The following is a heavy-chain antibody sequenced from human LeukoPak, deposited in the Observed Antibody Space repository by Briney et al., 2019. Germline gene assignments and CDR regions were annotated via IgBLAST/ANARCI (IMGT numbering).Heavy chain of an antibody. CDR1: GGSVSSGSYY. CDR2: IYTSGST. D-gene: IGHD1-26*01. J-gene: IGHJ4*02. CDR3: ATEELAGTTNLDY. Sequence: SETLSLTCTVSGGSVSSGSYYWSWIRQPAGKGLEWIGRIYTSGSTNYNPSLKSRVTISVDTSKNQFSLKLSSVTAADTAVYYCATEELAGTTNLDYWGQGTLVTVSS. V-gene: IGHV4-61*02.